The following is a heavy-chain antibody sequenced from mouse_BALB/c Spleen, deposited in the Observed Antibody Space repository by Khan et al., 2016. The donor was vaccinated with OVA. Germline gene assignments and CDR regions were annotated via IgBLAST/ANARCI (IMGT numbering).Heavy chain of an antibody. D-gene: IGHD3-1*01. CDR1: GYTFTNYW. CDR2: IHPGGGYT. CDR3: ARWATWYFDV. Sequence: QVQLQQSGAELVRPGTSVKISCKASGYTFTNYWLGWIKQRPGHGLEWIGDIHPGGGYTNYNEKFKGKATLTAGTSSSTAYMQLSGLTSEDSTVYFCARWATWYFDVWGAGTTVTVSS. J-gene: IGHJ1*01. V-gene: IGHV1-63*02.